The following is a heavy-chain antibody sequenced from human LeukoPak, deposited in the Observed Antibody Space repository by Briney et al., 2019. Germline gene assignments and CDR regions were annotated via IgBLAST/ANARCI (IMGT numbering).Heavy chain of an antibody. V-gene: IGHV3-11*04. CDR2: ITNRGDTV. D-gene: IGHD6-19*01. CDR3: ARDSYLWLVPRGYYYGMDV. Sequence: GGSLRLSCAASGFTFSDYYMTWVRQAPGEGLEWLSYITNRGDTVFYADSVKGRFTVSRDNAKRSLYLQMNSLRAEDTAVYYCARDSYLWLVPRGYYYGMDVWGQGTTVTVSS. J-gene: IGHJ6*02. CDR1: GFTFSDYY.